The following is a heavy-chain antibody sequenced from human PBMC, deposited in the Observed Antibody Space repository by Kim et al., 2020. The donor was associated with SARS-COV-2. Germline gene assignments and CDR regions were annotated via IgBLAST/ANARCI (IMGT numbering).Heavy chain of an antibody. CDR3: ARDDDFWSGAVDY. D-gene: IGHD3-3*01. V-gene: IGHV1-18*01. CDR2: ISPYNGDT. J-gene: IGHJ4*02. CDR1: GYTFSSYG. Sequence: ASVKVSCKASGYTFSSYGIIWVRQAPGQGLEWMGWISPYNGDTKYAQKLQGRVTMTTETSTSAAYMELRTLRSDDTAVYYCARDDDFWSGAVDYWGQGTLVTVSS.